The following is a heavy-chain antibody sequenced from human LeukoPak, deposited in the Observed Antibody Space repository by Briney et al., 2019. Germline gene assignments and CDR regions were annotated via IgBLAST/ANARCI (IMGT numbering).Heavy chain of an antibody. Sequence: SETLSLTCAVYGGSFSGYSWSWIRQPPGKGLEWIGEINHSGSTNYNPSLKSRVTISVDTSKNQFSLKLSSVTAADTAVYYCARASYYYDSSGYYYVGAFDIWGQGTMVTVSS. V-gene: IGHV4-34*01. J-gene: IGHJ3*02. CDR1: GGSFSGYS. D-gene: IGHD3-22*01. CDR2: INHSGST. CDR3: ARASYYYDSSGYYYVGAFDI.